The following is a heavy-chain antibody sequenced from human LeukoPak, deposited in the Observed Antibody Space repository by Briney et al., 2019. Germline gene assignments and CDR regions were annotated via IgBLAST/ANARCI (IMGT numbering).Heavy chain of an antibody. CDR2: IYYSGST. CDR1: GGSFSGYY. CDR3: ARGEVLRFLEWLPAYWFDS. D-gene: IGHD3-3*01. V-gene: IGHV4-30-4*08. Sequence: SETLSLTRAVYGGSFSGYYWSWIRQPPGKGLEWIGYIYYSGSTYYNPSLKSRVTISVDTSKNQFSLKLSSVTAADTAVYYCARGEVLRFLEWLPAYWFDSWGQGTLVTVSS. J-gene: IGHJ5*01.